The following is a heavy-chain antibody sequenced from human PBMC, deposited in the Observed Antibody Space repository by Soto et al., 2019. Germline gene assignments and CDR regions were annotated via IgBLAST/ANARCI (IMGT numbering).Heavy chain of an antibody. V-gene: IGHV4-59*01. CDR1: GGSIISYY. D-gene: IGHD3-10*01. J-gene: IGHJ4*02. CDR3: ARDRARGGEFDY. CDR2: IYYSGST. Sequence: SETLSLTCTVSGGSIISYYWSWIRQPPGKGLEWIGYIYYSGSTNYNPSLKSRVTISVDTSKNQFSLKLSSVTAADTAVYYCARDRARGGEFDYWGQGTLVTVSS.